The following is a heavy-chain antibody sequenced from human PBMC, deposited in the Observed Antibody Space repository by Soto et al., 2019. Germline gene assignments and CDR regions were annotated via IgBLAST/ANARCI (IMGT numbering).Heavy chain of an antibody. V-gene: IGHV3-74*01. CDR1: GFTFSAYW. CDR3: TRGPRVSSTGTGAH. Sequence: PGGSLRLSCAVFGFTFSAYWMHWVRQVPGKGLIWVSRISDDGCTTTYADSVKGRFTISRDNAKNTLYLQMNSLRADDTGLYYCTRGPRVSSTGTGAHWGQGTLVTVSS. D-gene: IGHD1-1*01. CDR2: ISDDGCTT. J-gene: IGHJ4*02.